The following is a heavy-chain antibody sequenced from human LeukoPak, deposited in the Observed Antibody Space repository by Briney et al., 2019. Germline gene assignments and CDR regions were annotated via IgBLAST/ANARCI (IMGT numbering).Heavy chain of an antibody. Sequence: SQTLSLTCAISGDSVSSNSAAWNWIRQSPSRVLEWLGRTYYRSKWYNDYAVSVKSRITINPDTSKNQFSLQLNSVTPEDTAVYYCARGYDILTGYYVDYYYYGMDVWGKGTTVTASS. CDR3: ARGYDILTGYYVDYYYYGMDV. D-gene: IGHD3-9*01. J-gene: IGHJ6*04. V-gene: IGHV6-1*01. CDR2: TYYRSKWYN. CDR1: GDSVSSNSAA.